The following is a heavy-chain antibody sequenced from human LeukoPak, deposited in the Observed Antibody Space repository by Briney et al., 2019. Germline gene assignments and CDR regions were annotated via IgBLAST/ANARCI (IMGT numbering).Heavy chain of an antibody. Sequence: SETLSLTGTVSGGSISSYYWSWIRQPPGKGLEWIGYIYYSGSTNYNPSLKSRVTISVDTSKNQFSLKLSSVTAADTAVYYRXXASGXXYFDYWGQGTLVTVS. CDR1: GGSISSYY. CDR3: XXASGXXYFDY. V-gene: IGHV4-59*01. J-gene: IGHJ4*02. CDR2: IYYSGST.